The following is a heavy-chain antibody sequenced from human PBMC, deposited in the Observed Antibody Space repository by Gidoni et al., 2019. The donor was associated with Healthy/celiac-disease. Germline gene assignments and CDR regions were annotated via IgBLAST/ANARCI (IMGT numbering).Heavy chain of an antibody. Sequence: QITLKESGPTLVKPTQTLTLTCTFAGFSLSTSGVGVGWIRQPPGKALEWLALIYWNDDKRYRPSLKSRLPITKDTSNNQVVLTMTNMDPVDTATYYCAHVSTVTTFMYFDLWGRGTLVTVSS. CDR1: GFSLSTSGVG. D-gene: IGHD4-17*01. V-gene: IGHV2-5*01. J-gene: IGHJ2*01. CDR2: IYWNDDK. CDR3: AHVSTVTTFMYFDL.